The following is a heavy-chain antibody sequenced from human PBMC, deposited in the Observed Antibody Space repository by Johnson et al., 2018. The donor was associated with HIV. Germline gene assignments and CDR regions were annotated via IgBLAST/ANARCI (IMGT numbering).Heavy chain of an antibody. J-gene: IGHJ3*02. V-gene: IGHV3-30-3*02. Sequence: HVQLVESGGGVVQPGRSLRLSCVASGFSLGAYAIHWVRQAPGKGLEWVALISYDGTNKYYADSVKGRFTISRDNSKNTLYLQMNSLRAEDTAVYYCAKNGARGDAFDIWGQGTMVTVSS. D-gene: IGHD2-8*01. CDR3: AKNGARGDAFDI. CDR1: GFSLGAYA. CDR2: ISYDGTNK.